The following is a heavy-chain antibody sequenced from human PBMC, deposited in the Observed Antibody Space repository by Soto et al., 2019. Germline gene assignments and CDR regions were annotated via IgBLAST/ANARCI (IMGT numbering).Heavy chain of an antibody. D-gene: IGHD5-12*01. J-gene: IGHJ5*02. CDR1: GGSISSSSYY. CDR3: ARHKQRGYSGYDISGP. CDR2: IYYSGST. V-gene: IGHV4-39*01. Sequence: SETLSLTCTVSGGSISSSSYYWGWIRQPPGKGLEWIGSIYYSGSTYYNPSLKSRVTISVDTSKNQFSLKLSSVTAADTAVYYCARHKQRGYSGYDISGPWGQGTLVTVSS.